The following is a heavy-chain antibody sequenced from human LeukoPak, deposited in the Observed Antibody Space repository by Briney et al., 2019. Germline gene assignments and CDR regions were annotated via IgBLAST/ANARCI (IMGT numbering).Heavy chain of an antibody. CDR3: ARAWFGELSRYYYYYGMDV. Sequence: ASVKVSCKASGYTFTSYGISWVRQAPGQGLEWIGWISAYNGNTNYAQELQGRVTMTTDTSTSTAYMELRSLRSDDTAVYYCARAWFGELSRYYYYYGMDVWGQGTTVTVSS. D-gene: IGHD3-10*01. CDR1: GYTFTSYG. J-gene: IGHJ6*02. CDR2: ISAYNGNT. V-gene: IGHV1-18*01.